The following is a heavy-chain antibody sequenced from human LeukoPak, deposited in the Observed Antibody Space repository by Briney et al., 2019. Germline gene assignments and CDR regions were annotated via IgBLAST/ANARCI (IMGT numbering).Heavy chain of an antibody. Sequence: SETLSLTCTVSGGSISSGGYYWSWIRQHPGKGLEWIGYIYYSGSTYYNPSLKSRVTISVDTSKNQFSLKLSSVTAADTAVYYCARVKRSSMGSSGWYAKSYYFDYWGQGTLVTVSS. CDR2: IYYSGST. J-gene: IGHJ4*02. CDR3: ARVKRSSMGSSGWYAKSYYFDY. V-gene: IGHV4-31*03. D-gene: IGHD6-19*01. CDR1: GGSISSGGYY.